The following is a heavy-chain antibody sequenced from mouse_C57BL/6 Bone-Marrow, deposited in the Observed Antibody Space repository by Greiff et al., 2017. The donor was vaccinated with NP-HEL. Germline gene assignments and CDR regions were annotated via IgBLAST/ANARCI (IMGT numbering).Heavy chain of an antibody. D-gene: IGHD1-1*02. CDR1: GYTFTSYG. CDR2: IYPRSGNT. CDR3: AREVLWIFYAMDY. V-gene: IGHV1-81*01. J-gene: IGHJ4*01. Sequence: QVQLKESGAELARPGASVKLSCKASGYTFTSYGISWVKQRTGQGLEWIGEIYPRSGNTYYNEKFKGKATLTADKSSSQAYMELRSLTSEDSAVYFCAREVLWIFYAMDYWGQGTSVTVSS.